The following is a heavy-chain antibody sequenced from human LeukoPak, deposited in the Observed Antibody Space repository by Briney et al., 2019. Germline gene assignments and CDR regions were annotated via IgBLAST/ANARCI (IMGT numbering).Heavy chain of an antibody. V-gene: IGHV1-8*01. CDR1: EYTFTSYD. CDR2: MNPNSGNT. CDR3: ARGLEQGRITIFGVVIYYYYYMDV. Sequence: ASVKVSCKASEYTFTSYDINWVRQATGQGLEWMGWMNPNSGNTGYAQKFQGRVTMTRNTSISTAYMELSSLRSEDTAVYYCARGLEQGRITIFGVVIYYYYYMDVWGKGTTVTVSS. J-gene: IGHJ6*03. D-gene: IGHD3-3*01.